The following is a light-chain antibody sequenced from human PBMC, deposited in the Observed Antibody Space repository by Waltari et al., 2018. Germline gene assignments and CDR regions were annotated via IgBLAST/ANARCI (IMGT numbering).Light chain of an antibody. CDR3: QSSDSTDVV. Sequence: NFILTQPPSVSASPGETVTISCTRSSGGIANNYVQWYQQRPGSVPLTVIFEDDQRPSGVPDRFSGSLDSSSDSASLTISDLRTEDEADYYCQSSDSTDVVFGGGTKLTVL. J-gene: IGLJ2*01. V-gene: IGLV6-57*03. CDR2: EDD. CDR1: SGGIANNY.